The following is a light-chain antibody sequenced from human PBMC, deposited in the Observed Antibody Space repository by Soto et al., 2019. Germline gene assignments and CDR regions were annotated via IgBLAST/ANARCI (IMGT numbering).Light chain of an antibody. CDR2: DAC. Sequence: DIQMSQSPCTLSASVGDRITITCRASQSVSVRFAWFQQKPRKAPKLRMYDACSLESGAPSRLSGRGSGTELTLTISSLQPDDCATYYSQTYNSYSLHTFGQGTKVDIK. CDR3: QTYNSYSLHT. V-gene: IGKV1-5*01. CDR1: QSVSVR. J-gene: IGKJ2*01.